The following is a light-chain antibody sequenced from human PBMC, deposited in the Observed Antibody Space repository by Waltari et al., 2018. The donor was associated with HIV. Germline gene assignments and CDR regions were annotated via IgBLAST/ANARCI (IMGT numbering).Light chain of an antibody. CDR1: SGNIANNY. Sequence: FMLTQPHSVSESPGKTVIISCTRDSGNIANNYVQWFQRPPGSAPTTLLYEDRRRPSGVPARFSGSIDRSSNSASLTISGVMTEDDADYYCQSFDTTNHWVFGGGTKLTVL. J-gene: IGLJ3*02. CDR2: EDR. V-gene: IGLV6-57*03. CDR3: QSFDTTNHWV.